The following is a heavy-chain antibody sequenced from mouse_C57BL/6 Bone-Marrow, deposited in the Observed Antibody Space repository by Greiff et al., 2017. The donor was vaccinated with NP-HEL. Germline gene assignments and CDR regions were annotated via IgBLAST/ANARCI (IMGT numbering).Heavy chain of an antibody. V-gene: IGHV1-76*01. CDR3: ARGRRDGYYVSYAMDY. J-gene: IGHJ4*01. CDR2: IYPGSGNT. D-gene: IGHD2-3*01. Sequence: VQLQQSGAELVRPGASVKLSCKASGYTFTDYYINWVKQRPGQGLEWIARIYPGSGNTYYNEKFKGKATLTAEKSSSTAYMQLSSLTSEDSAVYFCARGRRDGYYVSYAMDYWGQGTSVTVSS. CDR1: GYTFTDYY.